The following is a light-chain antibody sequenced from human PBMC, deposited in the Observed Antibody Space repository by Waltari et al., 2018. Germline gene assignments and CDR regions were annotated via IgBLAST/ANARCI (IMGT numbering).Light chain of an antibody. V-gene: IGKV1-39*01. Sequence: IQMTQPQSYLAAPVRDRLTSACRASQSISSYLNWYQQKPGKAPKLLIYAASSLQSGVPSRFSGSGSGTDFTLTISSLQPEDFATYYCQQSYSTPRTFGQGTKVEIK. CDR2: AAS. J-gene: IGKJ1*01. CDR1: QSISSY. CDR3: QQSYSTPRT.